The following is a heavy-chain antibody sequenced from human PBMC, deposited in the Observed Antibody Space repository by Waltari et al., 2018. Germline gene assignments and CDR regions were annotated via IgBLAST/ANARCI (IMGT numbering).Heavy chain of an antibody. Sequence: EVQLVQSGAEVKKPGESLKISCKGSGYSFTSYWIGLVPQVPGKGLEWMGIIYPGDSDTRYSPSFQGQVTISADKSISTAYLQWSSLKASDTAMYYCARAYDFWSGPGSFDYWGQGTLVTVSS. D-gene: IGHD3-3*01. CDR3: ARAYDFWSGPGSFDY. J-gene: IGHJ4*02. CDR1: GYSFTSYW. CDR2: IYPGDSDT. V-gene: IGHV5-51*03.